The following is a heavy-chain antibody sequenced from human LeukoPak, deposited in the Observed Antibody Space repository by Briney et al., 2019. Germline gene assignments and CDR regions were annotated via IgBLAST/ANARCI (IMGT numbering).Heavy chain of an antibody. D-gene: IGHD6-19*01. Sequence: GGSLRLSCAASGFTFSSYSMNWVRQAPGKGLEWVSYISSSSSTIYYADSVKGRFTISRDNAKNSLYLQMNSLRAEDTAVYYCAVIAVAGTWYFDYWGQGTLVTVSS. CDR2: ISSSSSTI. V-gene: IGHV3-48*01. J-gene: IGHJ4*02. CDR3: AVIAVAGTWYFDY. CDR1: GFTFSSYS.